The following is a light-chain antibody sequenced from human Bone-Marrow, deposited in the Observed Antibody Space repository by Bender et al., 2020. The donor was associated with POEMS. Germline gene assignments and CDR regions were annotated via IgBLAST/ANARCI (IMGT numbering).Light chain of an antibody. V-gene: IGLV2-14*01. J-gene: IGLJ3*02. CDR3: AAWEDRLNGPV. CDR2: EVS. Sequence: QSALTQPASVSGPPGQSITISCTGTSSDVGGYNYVSWYQQHPGKAPKLMIYEVSNRPSGVSNRFSASKSGTSASLAISGLQSEDEADYYCAAWEDRLNGPVFGGGTKLTVL. CDR1: SSDVGGYNY.